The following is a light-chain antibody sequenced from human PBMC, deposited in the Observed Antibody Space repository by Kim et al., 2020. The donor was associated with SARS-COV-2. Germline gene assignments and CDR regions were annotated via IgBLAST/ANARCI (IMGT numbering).Light chain of an antibody. CDR2: YDD. CDR1: NIGSEN. J-gene: IGLJ2*01. Sequence: SYELTQPPSVSVAPGKTATITCGGNNIGSENVHWYQQQPGQAPVLVIHYDDGRPSGIPDRFSGSKSGNTATLTISRVEAGDEADYYCQVWDRSSDQVLFGVGTKLTVL. V-gene: IGLV3-21*04. CDR3: QVWDRSSDQVL.